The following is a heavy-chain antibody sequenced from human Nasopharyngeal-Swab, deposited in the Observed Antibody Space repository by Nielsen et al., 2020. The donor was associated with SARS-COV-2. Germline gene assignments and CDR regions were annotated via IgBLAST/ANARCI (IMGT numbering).Heavy chain of an antibody. V-gene: IGHV3-66*01. CDR2: IYSGGST. Sequence: GESLKIHCAAPGLTVSSNYMGWVRQAPGKGLEWVSVIYSGGSTYYADSVKGRFTISRDNSKTTLYLQMKSLRVEDTAVYYCARAPSTVTTRGWFDPWGQGTLVTVSS. CDR3: ARAPSTVTTRGWFDP. J-gene: IGHJ5*02. CDR1: GLTVSSNY. D-gene: IGHD4-17*01.